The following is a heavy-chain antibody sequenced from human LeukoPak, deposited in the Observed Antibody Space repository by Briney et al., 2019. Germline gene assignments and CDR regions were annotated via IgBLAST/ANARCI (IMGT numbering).Heavy chain of an antibody. CDR3: AKDLEQWLVHLNWFDP. CDR1: GFTFSSYG. J-gene: IGHJ5*02. CDR2: ISYDGGNK. V-gene: IGHV3-30*18. Sequence: GGSLRLSCAASGFTFSSYGMHWVRQAPGKGLEWVAVISYDGGNKYYADSVKGRFAISRDNSKNTLYLQMNSLRAEDTAVYYCAKDLEQWLVHLNWFDPWGQGTLVTVSS. D-gene: IGHD6-19*01.